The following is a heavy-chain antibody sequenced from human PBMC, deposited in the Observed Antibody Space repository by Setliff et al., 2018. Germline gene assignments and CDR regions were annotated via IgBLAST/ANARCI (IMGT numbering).Heavy chain of an antibody. J-gene: IGHJ6*03. Sequence: GGSLRLSCAASGFMFRGYLMAWVRQAPGKGLEWVASIRQDGFEKHYAYSVKGRFTISRDNAKNSRYLEMSSLRADDTALYYCARGFRGVVGLYYYYFMDVWGKGTTVTVSS. CDR2: IRQDGFEK. CDR1: GFMFRGYL. CDR3: ARGFRGVVGLYYYYFMDV. D-gene: IGHD3-10*01. V-gene: IGHV3-7*03.